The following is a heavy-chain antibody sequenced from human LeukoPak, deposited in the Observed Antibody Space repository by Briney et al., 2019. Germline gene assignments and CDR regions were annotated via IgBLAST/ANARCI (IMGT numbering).Heavy chain of an antibody. CDR3: ARDWFGETV. CDR1: GFTFSTYS. J-gene: IGHJ4*02. CDR2: IRHDSTDL. Sequence: GGSLRLSCAASGFTFSTYSMNWVRQAPGKGLEWVSFIRHDSTDLYYADSVKGRFTISRDNVKNLLYLQMNSLTAEDTAVYYCARDWFGETVWGWGTLVTVSS. V-gene: IGHV3-48*01. D-gene: IGHD3-10*01.